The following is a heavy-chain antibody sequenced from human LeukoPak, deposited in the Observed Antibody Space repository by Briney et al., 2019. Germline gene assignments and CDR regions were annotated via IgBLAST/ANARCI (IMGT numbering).Heavy chain of an antibody. CDR3: AKDPVIAAAGPRDY. D-gene: IGHD6-13*01. J-gene: IGHJ4*02. Sequence: GGSLRLSCAASGFTFSDYYMSWIRQAPGKGLEWVSAISGSGGSTYYADSVKGRFTISRDNSKDTLYLQMNSLRAEDTAVYYCAKDPVIAAAGPRDYWGQGTLVTVSS. CDR1: GFTFSDYY. V-gene: IGHV3-23*01. CDR2: ISGSGGST.